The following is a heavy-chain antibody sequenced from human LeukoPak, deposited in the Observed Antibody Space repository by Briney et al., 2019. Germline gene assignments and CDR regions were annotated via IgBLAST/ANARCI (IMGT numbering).Heavy chain of an antibody. Sequence: HAGGSLRLSCAASGFTVSSNYMSWVRQAPGKGLEWVSAISGSGGSTYYADSVKGRFTISRDNSKNTLYLQMNSLRAEDTAVYYCAKDLYEVRGVFDYWGQGTLVTVSS. D-gene: IGHD3-10*01. J-gene: IGHJ4*02. CDR3: AKDLYEVRGVFDY. CDR2: ISGSGGST. V-gene: IGHV3-23*01. CDR1: GFTVSSNY.